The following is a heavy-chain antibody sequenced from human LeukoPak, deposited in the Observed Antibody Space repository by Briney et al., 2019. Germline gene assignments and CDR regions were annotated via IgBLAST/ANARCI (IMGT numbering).Heavy chain of an antibody. V-gene: IGHV1-2*02. Sequence: ASVKVSCKASGYTFTGYYMHWVRQAPGQGLEWMGWINPNSGGTNYAQKFQGRVTMTRDTSISTAYMELSRLRSDDTAVYYCARLWGPYCSGGSCYSNYFQHWGQGTLVTVSS. CDR3: ARLWGPYCSGGSCYSNYFQH. CDR1: GYTFTGYY. J-gene: IGHJ1*01. D-gene: IGHD2-15*01. CDR2: INPNSGGT.